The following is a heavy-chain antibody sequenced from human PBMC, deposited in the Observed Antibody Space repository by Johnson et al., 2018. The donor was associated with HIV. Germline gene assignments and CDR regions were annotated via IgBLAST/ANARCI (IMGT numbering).Heavy chain of an antibody. D-gene: IGHD6-19*01. CDR1: GFTFSNAW. J-gene: IGHJ3*02. V-gene: IGHV3-15*05. CDR2: IKSKTDGGTT. CDR3: ARDEPFIAVAATPSDAFDI. Sequence: EQLVESGGGVVQPGGSLRLSCAASGFTFSNAWMSWVRQGPGKGLEWVGHIKSKTDGGTTDYAAPVKGRFTISRDNAKNSLYLQMNSLRAEDTAVYYCARDEPFIAVAATPSDAFDIWGQGTMVTVSS.